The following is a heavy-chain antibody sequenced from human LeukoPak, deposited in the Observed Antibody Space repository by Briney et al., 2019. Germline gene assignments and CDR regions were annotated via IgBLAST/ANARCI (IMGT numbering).Heavy chain of an antibody. J-gene: IGHJ6*03. D-gene: IGHD2-8*01. V-gene: IGHV4-61*02. CDR1: GGSISSGDYY. CDR3: ARDGYCTNGVCNSVFYMDV. CDR2: IYTSGST. Sequence: PSQTLSLTCTVSGGSISSGDYYWSWIRQPAGKGLEWIGRIYTSGSTNYNPSLKSRVTISVDTSKNQFSLKLSSVTAADTAVYYCARDGYCTNGVCNSVFYMDVWGKGTTVTVSS.